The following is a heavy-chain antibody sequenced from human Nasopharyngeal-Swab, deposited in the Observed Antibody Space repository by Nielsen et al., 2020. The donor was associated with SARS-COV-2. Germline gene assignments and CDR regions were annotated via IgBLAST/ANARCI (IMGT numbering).Heavy chain of an antibody. Sequence: VRQAPGKGLEWAAVISYDGSNKYYADSVKGRFTISRDNSKNTLYLQMNSLRAEDTAVYYCARDHEEYYYYYYMDVWGKGTTVTVSS. CDR2: ISYDGSNK. CDR3: ARDHEEYYYYYYMDV. V-gene: IGHV3-30-3*01. J-gene: IGHJ6*03.